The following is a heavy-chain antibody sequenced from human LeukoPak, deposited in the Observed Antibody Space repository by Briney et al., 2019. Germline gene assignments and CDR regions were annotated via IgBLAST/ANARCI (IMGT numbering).Heavy chain of an antibody. CDR2: IYYSGST. V-gene: IGHV4-59*01. Sequence: SETLSLTCAVSGGSISSYYWSWIRQPPGKGLEWIGYIYYSGSTNYNPSLKSRVTISVDTSRNQFSLKLSSVTAADTAVYYCARDRQGAFDIWGQGTMVTVSS. CDR1: GGSISSYY. CDR3: ARDRQGAFDI. J-gene: IGHJ3*02.